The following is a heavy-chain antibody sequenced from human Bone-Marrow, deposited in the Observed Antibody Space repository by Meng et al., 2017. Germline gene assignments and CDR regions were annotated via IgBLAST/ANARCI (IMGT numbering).Heavy chain of an antibody. CDR3: ARVLYGSGYYFLDY. CDR2: INHSGST. D-gene: IGHD3-22*01. V-gene: IGHV4-34*01. CDR1: GGSFSGYY. J-gene: IGHJ4*02. Sequence: GSLRLSCAVYGGSFSGYYWSWIRQPPGKGLEWIGEINHSGSTNYNPSLKSRVTISVDTSKNQFSLKLSSVTAADTAVYYCARVLYGSGYYFLDYWGQGTLVTVSS.